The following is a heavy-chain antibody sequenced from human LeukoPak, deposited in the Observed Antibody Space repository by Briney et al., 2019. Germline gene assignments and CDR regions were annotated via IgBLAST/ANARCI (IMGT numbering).Heavy chain of an antibody. J-gene: IGHJ4*02. D-gene: IGHD2-2*01. CDR2: ISGSDGST. CDR1: GFTFSSYA. V-gene: IGHV3-23*01. Sequence: GGSLRLSCAASGFTFSSYAMTWVRQAPDKGLEWVSAISGSDGSTYYADSVEGRFTISRDDSQNTLYLQMNSLSAEDTAVYYCAKVETSGGANCYALDYWGRGTLVTVSS. CDR3: AKVETSGGANCYALDY.